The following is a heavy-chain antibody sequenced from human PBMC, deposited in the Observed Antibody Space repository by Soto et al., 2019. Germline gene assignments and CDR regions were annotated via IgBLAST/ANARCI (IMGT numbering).Heavy chain of an antibody. V-gene: IGHV3-48*01. CDR2: ISSSSSTI. CDR1: GFTFSSYS. D-gene: IGHD3-9*01. Sequence: PGGSLRLSCAASGFTFSSYSMNWVRQAPGKGLEWVSYISSSSSTIYYADSVKGRFTISRDNAKNSLYLQMNSLRAEDTAVYYCARDTEDRTYYDILTGYPPADYWGPGTLVTVSS. J-gene: IGHJ4*02. CDR3: ARDTEDRTYYDILTGYPPADY.